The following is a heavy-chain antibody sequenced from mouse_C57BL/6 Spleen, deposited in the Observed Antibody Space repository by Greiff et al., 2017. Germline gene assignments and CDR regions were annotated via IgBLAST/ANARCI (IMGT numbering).Heavy chain of an antibody. D-gene: IGHD1-1*01. CDR1: GFSLSTSGMG. J-gene: IGHJ4*01. CDR3: ARTGDYGSSLYAMDY. Sequence: QVQLKESGPGILQSSQTLSLTCSFSGFSLSTSGMGVSWLRQPSGKGLEWLAHIYWDDDKRYNPSLKSRLTISKDTSRNPVFLKITSVDTADTATYYCARTGDYGSSLYAMDYWGQGTSVTVSS. CDR2: IYWDDDK. V-gene: IGHV8-12*01.